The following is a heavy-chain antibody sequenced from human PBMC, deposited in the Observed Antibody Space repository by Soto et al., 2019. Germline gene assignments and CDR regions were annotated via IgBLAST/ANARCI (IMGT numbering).Heavy chain of an antibody. Sequence: QVQLVQSGAEVKKPGASVKVSCKASGYTFTGYYMHWVRQAPGQGLEWMGWINPNSGGTNYAQKFQGRVTMTRDTSISTAYMELYRRRSDDTAVYYGARDGIAAGGSGEYGMDVWGQGTTVTVSS. V-gene: IGHV1-2*02. CDR2: INPNSGGT. CDR3: ARDGIAAGGSGEYGMDV. CDR1: GYTFTGYY. J-gene: IGHJ6*02. D-gene: IGHD6-13*01.